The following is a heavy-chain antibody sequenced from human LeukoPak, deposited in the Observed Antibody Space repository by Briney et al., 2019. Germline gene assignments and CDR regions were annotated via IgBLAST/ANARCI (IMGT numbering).Heavy chain of an antibody. D-gene: IGHD3-22*01. CDR2: IYPGDSDT. J-gene: IGHJ4*02. Sequence: GESLKISCKGSGYSFTTYWIGWVRQMPGKGLEWMGIIYPGDSDTRYSPSFQGQVTISADKSITTAYLQWSSLKASDPAMYSCARRVYGSSDFYYAFDYWGQGTLVTVSS. CDR1: GYSFTTYW. V-gene: IGHV5-51*01. CDR3: ARRVYGSSDFYYAFDY.